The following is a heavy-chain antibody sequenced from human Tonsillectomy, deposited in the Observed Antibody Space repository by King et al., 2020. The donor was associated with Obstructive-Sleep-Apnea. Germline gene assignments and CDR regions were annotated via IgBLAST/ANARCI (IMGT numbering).Heavy chain of an antibody. CDR1: GYRFTTYW. V-gene: IGHV5-51*01. Sequence: VQLVQSGAEVKKPGESLKISCEVSGYRFTTYWIAWVRQMPGKGLEWMGIIYPGDSKTRYSPSFEGQVTIAADKSISTAYLQWRSLKASDTAMYYCARGAGAWTDGRTNWFGPWGQGTLVTVSS. J-gene: IGHJ5*02. CDR2: IYPGDSKT. D-gene: IGHD1-1*01. CDR3: ARGAGAWTDGRTNWFGP.